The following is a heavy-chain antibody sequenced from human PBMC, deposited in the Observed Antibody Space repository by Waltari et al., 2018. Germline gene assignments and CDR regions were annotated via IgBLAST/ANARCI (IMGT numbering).Heavy chain of an antibody. CDR2: IIPIFVTA. V-gene: IGHV1-69*13. Sequence: QVQLVQSGAEVKKPGSSVKVSCKASGGTFSSYAISWVRQAPGQGLEWMGGIIPIFVTANYAQKFQGRVTITADESTSTAYMELSSLRSEDTAVYYCAREYCGGDCYSIDDAFDIWGQGTMVTVSS. CDR3: AREYCGGDCYSIDDAFDI. J-gene: IGHJ3*02. CDR1: GGTFSSYA. D-gene: IGHD2-21*01.